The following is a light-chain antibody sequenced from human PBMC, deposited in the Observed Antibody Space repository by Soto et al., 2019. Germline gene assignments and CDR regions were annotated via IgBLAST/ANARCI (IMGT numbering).Light chain of an antibody. CDR2: DVS. CDR1: SSDVGGYNY. CDR3: SSYTTSNTRQIV. V-gene: IGLV2-14*03. J-gene: IGLJ1*01. Sequence: QSVLTQPASVSGSPGQSITISCTGTSSDVGGYNYVSWYQHHPGKAPKLMIFDVSNRPSGVSNRFSGSKPGNTASLTISGLQPEDEADYYYSSYTTSNTRQIVFGTGTTVTVL.